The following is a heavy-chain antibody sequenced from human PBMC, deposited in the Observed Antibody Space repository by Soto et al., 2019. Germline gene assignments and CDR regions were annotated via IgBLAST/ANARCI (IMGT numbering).Heavy chain of an antibody. CDR2: ISFDGNSL. Sequence: GGSLRLSCAASQFSFRSYAMHWIRQSPGKGLEWVAVISFDGNSLHYADSVRDRFTISRDNSKNTLYLQMNNLRPEDTAVYYCARTFDTITYYFDYWGQGTVGTVS. CDR1: QFSFRSYA. V-gene: IGHV3-30-3*01. J-gene: IGHJ4*02. D-gene: IGHD3-9*01. CDR3: ARTFDTITYYFDY.